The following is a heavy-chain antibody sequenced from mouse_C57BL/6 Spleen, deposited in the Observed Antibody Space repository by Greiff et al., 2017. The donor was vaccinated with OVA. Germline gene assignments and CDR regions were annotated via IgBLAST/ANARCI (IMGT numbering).Heavy chain of an antibody. CDR1: GYTFTDHT. CDR2: IYPRDGST. J-gene: IGHJ4*01. V-gene: IGHV1-78*01. Sequence: VQLQESDAELVKPGASVKISCKVSGYTFTDHTIHWMKQRPEQGLEWIGYIYPRDGSTKYNEKFKGKATLTADKSSSTAYMQLNSLTSEDSAVYFCAKVGDYDDGSIDLDYWGQGTSVTVSS. D-gene: IGHD2-4*01. CDR3: AKVGDYDDGSIDLDY.